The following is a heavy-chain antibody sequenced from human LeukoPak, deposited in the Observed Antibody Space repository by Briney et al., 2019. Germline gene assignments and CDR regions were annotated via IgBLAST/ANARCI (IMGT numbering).Heavy chain of an antibody. CDR2: IYHSGST. Sequence: PSETLSLTCTVSGYSITSGYYWGWIRQPPGKWLEWIGSIYHSGSTSYNPSLKSRVTISVDTSKNQFSLNLSSVTAADTAVYYCARDYGDIPPDWYYDLWGRGTLVTVSS. D-gene: IGHD4-17*01. CDR3: ARDYGDIPPDWYYDL. CDR1: GYSITSGYY. V-gene: IGHV4-38-2*02. J-gene: IGHJ2*01.